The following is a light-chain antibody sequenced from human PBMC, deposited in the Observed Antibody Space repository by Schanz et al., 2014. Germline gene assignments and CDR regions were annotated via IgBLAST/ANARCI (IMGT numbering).Light chain of an antibody. J-gene: IGLJ3*02. CDR2: NTN. Sequence: QTVVTQEPSFSVSPGGTVTLTCGLRSGSVSSSYYPSWYQQTPGQAPRTLIYNTNTRSSGVPDRFSGSILGNKAALTVTGAQADDESDYYCVLYMGSGLLVFGGGTKLTVL. V-gene: IGLV8-61*01. CDR3: VLYMGSGLLV. CDR1: SGSVSSSYY.